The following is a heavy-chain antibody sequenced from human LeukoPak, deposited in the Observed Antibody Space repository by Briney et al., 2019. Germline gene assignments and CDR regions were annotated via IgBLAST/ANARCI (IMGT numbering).Heavy chain of an antibody. J-gene: IGHJ4*02. CDR3: ASLDY. CDR2: SSSGSSYI. CDR1: GFTFSSYS. Sequence: GGTLRLSCTASGFTFSSYSMSWVRKAPATGLDLVSSSSSGSSYIYSPYYADSVKGRFTISRDNAKNSLYLQMNSLRAEDTAVYYCASLDYWGQGTLVTVSS. V-gene: IGHV3-21*01.